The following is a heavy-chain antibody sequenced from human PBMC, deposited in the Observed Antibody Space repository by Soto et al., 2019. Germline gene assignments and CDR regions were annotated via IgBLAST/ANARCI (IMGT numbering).Heavy chain of an antibody. D-gene: IGHD3-16*02. CDR2: INAGNGNT. Sequence: ASVKVSFKASGYTFTSYDMHWVRQAPGQRLEWMGWINAGNGNTKYSQKFQGRVTITRDTSASTAYMELRSLRSDDTAVYYCARDTDYVWGSYPDYWGQGTLVTVSS. CDR3: ARDTDYVWGSYPDY. CDR1: GYTFTSYD. J-gene: IGHJ4*02. V-gene: IGHV1-3*01.